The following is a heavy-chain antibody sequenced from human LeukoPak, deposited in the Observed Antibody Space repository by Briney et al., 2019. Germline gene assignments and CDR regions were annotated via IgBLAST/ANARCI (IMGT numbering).Heavy chain of an antibody. CDR3: ARGETYYDFWSGDPPYYFDY. Sequence: AASVKVSCKASGGTFSSYAISWVRQAPGQGLEWMGWINPNSGGTNYAQKFQGRVTMTRDTSISTAYMELSRLRSDDTAVYYCARGETYYDFWSGDPPYYFDYWGQGTLVTVSS. J-gene: IGHJ4*02. V-gene: IGHV1-2*02. D-gene: IGHD3-3*01. CDR1: GGTFSSYA. CDR2: INPNSGGT.